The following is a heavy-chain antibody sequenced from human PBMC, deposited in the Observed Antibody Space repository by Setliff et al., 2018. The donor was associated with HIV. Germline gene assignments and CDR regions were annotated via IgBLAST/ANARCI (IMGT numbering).Heavy chain of an antibody. D-gene: IGHD4-17*01. J-gene: IGHJ6*04. Sequence: GASVKVSCKASGYTFTVYYMHWVRQAPGQGLEWMGWISTYKGNTKYEQKFQGRVTMTTDTSTSTAYMELRSLRSDDTAIYYCARDNYDDYSRVQMDVWGKGTTVTVSS. V-gene: IGHV1-18*04. CDR3: ARDNYDDYSRVQMDV. CDR2: ISTYKGNT. CDR1: GYTFTVYY.